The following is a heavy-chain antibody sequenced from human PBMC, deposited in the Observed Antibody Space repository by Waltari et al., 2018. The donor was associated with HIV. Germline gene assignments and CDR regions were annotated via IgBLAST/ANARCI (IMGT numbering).Heavy chain of an antibody. CDR3: ARDRGGSSSLVLDS. CDR1: GFTSKNYG. D-gene: IGHD6-6*01. CDR2: IWYDGSNK. Sequence: QVQLVESGGGVVQPGRSLRLSCAASGFTSKNYGVHWVRQAPGKGLEWVAVIWYDGSNKYYADSVKGRFTISRDNSKNRLYLQMNSLRAEDTAVYYCARDRGGSSSLVLDSWGQGTLVTVSS. J-gene: IGHJ4*02. V-gene: IGHV3-33*01.